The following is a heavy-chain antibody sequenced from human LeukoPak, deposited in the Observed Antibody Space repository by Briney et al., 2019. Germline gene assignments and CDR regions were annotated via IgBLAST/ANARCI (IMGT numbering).Heavy chain of an antibody. J-gene: IGHJ4*02. D-gene: IGHD3-10*01. CDR1: GYTFTGYY. V-gene: IGHV1-2*02. Sequence: ASVKVSCKASGYTFTGYYMHRVRQAPGQGLEWMGWINPNSGGTNYAQKFQGRVTMTRDTSISTAYMELSRLRSDDTAVYYCASHPYYYGSGSSPDYWGQGTLVTVSS. CDR3: ASHPYYYGSGSSPDY. CDR2: INPNSGGT.